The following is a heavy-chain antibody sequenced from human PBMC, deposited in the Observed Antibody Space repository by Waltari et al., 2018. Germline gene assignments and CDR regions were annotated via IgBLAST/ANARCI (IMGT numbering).Heavy chain of an antibody. D-gene: IGHD1-1*01. J-gene: IGHJ4*02. V-gene: IGHV4-59*12. Sequence: QVQLQESGPGLVKPSETLSLTCSVPGGSIHNYFWNWIRQPPGKGLQWIGYIRHTGITKSNPSLKSRVTMAVDTSKSQVSLRLTSVSATDTAVYFCARWNSPGRYFGDWGQGTPVTVSS. CDR3: ARWNSPGRYFGD. CDR1: GGSIHNYF. CDR2: IRHTGIT.